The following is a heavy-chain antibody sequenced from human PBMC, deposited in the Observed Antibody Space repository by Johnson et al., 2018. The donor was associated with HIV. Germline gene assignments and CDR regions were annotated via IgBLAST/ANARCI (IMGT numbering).Heavy chain of an antibody. D-gene: IGHD3-16*01. CDR1: GFTFSSYD. CDR3: AKPPSMGADAFDI. V-gene: IGHV3-30*18. J-gene: IGHJ3*02. Sequence: QVQLVESGGGVVQPGRSLRLSCVGSGFTFSSYDMHWVRQAPGKGMDWVALISYDGSNKYYADSVKGRFNISRDNSKNALYLQMSSLRPEDTAVYYCAKPPSMGADAFDIWGQGAMVTVSS. CDR2: ISYDGSNK.